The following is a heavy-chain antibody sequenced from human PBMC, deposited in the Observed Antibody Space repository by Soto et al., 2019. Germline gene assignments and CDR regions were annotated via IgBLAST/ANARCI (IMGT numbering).Heavy chain of an antibody. CDR1: GGSISSNIYH. D-gene: IGHD6-13*01. J-gene: IGHJ6*03. CDR2: IYNSGRT. Sequence: PSETLSLTCTVSGGSISSNIYHWGWIRQPPGKGLEWIGRIYNSGRTYYNASLKSRVSISIDTSKNQFSLKLTSVTAADTAVYYCARDSTGYSSSWLYYYYFMDVWGKGTTVTVSS. V-gene: IGHV4-39*02. CDR3: ARDSTGYSSSWLYYYYFMDV.